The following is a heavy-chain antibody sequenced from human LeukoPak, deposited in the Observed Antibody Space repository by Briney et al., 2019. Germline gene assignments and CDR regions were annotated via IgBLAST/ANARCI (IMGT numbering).Heavy chain of an antibody. CDR3: ARVRSGSYYKGYFDY. CDR2: ISYDGSNK. D-gene: IGHD3-10*01. Sequence: GRSLRLSCAASGFTFNTYAIHWVRQAPGKGLESVAVISYDGSNKYYADSVKGRFTISRDNSKNTLYLQMNSLRPEDTAVYYCARVRSGSYYKGYFDYWGQGTLVTVSS. V-gene: IGHV3-30-3*01. J-gene: IGHJ4*02. CDR1: GFTFNTYA.